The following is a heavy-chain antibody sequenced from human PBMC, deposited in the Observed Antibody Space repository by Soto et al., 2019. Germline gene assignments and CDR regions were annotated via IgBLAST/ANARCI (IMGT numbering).Heavy chain of an antibody. V-gene: IGHV3-23*01. Sequence: EFQVMQSGGGFVQPGGSLRLACAASGFPFSTTDMSWARQAPGKGLEWVSTIDGSGATRYYADSVRGRFTISRDNSKNTVYLQMDGLRVDDTAFYYCAKNSGWFNTWGQGDLVIVSS. CDR1: GFPFSTTD. D-gene: IGHD3-10*01. J-gene: IGHJ5*02. CDR3: AKNSGWFNT. CDR2: IDGSGATR.